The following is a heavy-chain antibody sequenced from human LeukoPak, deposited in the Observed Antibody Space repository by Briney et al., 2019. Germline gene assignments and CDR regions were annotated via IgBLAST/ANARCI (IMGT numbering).Heavy chain of an antibody. V-gene: IGHV1-69*01. Sequence: ASVKVSCKASGGTFSSYAISWVRQAPGQGLEWMGGIIPIFGTANYAQKFRGRVTITADESTSTAYMELSSLRSEDTAVYYCARAPYDSDVQIGFYYYYMDVWGKGTTVTVSS. D-gene: IGHD3-22*01. CDR2: IIPIFGTA. CDR1: GGTFSSYA. J-gene: IGHJ6*03. CDR3: ARAPYDSDVQIGFYYYYMDV.